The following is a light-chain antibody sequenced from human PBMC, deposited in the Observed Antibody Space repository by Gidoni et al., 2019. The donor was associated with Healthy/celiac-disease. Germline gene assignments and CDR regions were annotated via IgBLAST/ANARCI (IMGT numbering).Light chain of an antibody. Sequence: EIVMTHPPATLSVSPGKRATLSCRASQSVSSNLAWYQQKPGQAPRLLIYGASTRATGIPARFSGSGSGTEFTLTISSLQSEDFAVYYCQQYNNWPPLWTFGQGTKVEIK. J-gene: IGKJ1*01. CDR1: QSVSSN. CDR2: GAS. V-gene: IGKV3-15*01. CDR3: QQYNNWPPLWT.